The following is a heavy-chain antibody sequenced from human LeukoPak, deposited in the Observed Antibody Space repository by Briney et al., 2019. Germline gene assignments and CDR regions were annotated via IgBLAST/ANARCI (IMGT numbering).Heavy chain of an antibody. CDR1: GYTFTGYY. CDR2: INPNNGAT. CDR3: ATFGYGTGGDY. D-gene: IGHD3-10*01. J-gene: IGHJ4*02. Sequence: ASVKVSCKASGYTFTGYYMHWVRKAPGQGLKWMGRINPNNGATNYAQKLQGRVTITGDTSISTAYMELSSLRSDDTAVYYCATFGYGTGGDYWGQGTLVTVSS. V-gene: IGHV1-2*06.